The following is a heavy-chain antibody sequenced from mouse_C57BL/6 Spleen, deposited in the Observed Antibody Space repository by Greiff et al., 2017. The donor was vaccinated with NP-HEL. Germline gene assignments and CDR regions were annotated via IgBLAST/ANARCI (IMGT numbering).Heavy chain of an antibody. CDR2: IDPSDSET. J-gene: IGHJ1*03. CDR1: GYTFTSYW. V-gene: IGHV1-52*01. D-gene: IGHD2-1*01. Sequence: QVQLQQPGAELVRPGSSVKLSCKASGYTFTSYWMHWVKQRPIQGLEWIGNIDPSDSETHYNQKFKDKATLTVDKSSSTAYMQLSSLTSEDSAVYYCARIYYGNYGGYFDVWGTGTTVTVSS. CDR3: ARIYYGNYGGYFDV.